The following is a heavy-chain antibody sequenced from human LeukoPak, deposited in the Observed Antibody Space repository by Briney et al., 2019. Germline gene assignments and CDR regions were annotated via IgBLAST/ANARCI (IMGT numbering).Heavy chain of an antibody. J-gene: IGHJ4*02. CDR1: GYTFTSYA. CDR2: INAGNGNT. V-gene: IGHV1-3*01. D-gene: IGHD2-2*01. CDR3: ARFPYCSSTSCYSGVLYFDY. Sequence: ASVKVSCKASGYTFTSYAMHWVRQAPGQRLEWMGWINAGNGNTKYSQKFQGRVTITRDTFASTAYMELSSLRSEDTAVYYCARFPYCSSTSCYSGVLYFDYWGQGTLVTVSS.